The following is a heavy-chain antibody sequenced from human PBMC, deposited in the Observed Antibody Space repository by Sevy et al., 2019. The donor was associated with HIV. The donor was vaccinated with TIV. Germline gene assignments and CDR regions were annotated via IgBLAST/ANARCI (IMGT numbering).Heavy chain of an antibody. D-gene: IGHD1-26*01. V-gene: IGHV3-7*01. Sequence: GGSLRLSCAASGFIFSSYWMSWVRQAPGKGLEWVASIKQDGSEKYYVDSGKGRFTISRDNDKNSLYLQMNSLRAEDTAVYYCARSRGGSYFTYYFDYWGQGTLVTVSS. CDR3: ARSRGGSYFTYYFDY. J-gene: IGHJ4*02. CDR1: GFIFSSYW. CDR2: IKQDGSEK.